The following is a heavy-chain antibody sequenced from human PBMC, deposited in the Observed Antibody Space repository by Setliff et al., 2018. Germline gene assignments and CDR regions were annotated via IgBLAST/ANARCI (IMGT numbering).Heavy chain of an antibody. CDR1: GGSISSGSYY. CDR3: ARTRGSSGWLNWFDP. J-gene: IGHJ5*02. V-gene: IGHV4-61*02. CDR2: IYTSGST. Sequence: SETLFLTCTVSGGSISSGSYYWSWIRQPAGKGLEWIGRIYTSGSTNYNPSLKSRVTISVDTSKNQFSLKLSSVTAADTAVYYCARTRGSSGWLNWFDPWGQGTLVTVSS. D-gene: IGHD6-19*01.